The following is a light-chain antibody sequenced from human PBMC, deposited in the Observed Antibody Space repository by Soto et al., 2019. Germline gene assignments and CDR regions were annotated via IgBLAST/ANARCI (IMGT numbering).Light chain of an antibody. J-gene: IGKJ4*01. CDR1: QSITRY. CDR3: QHSYSVPRT. V-gene: IGKV1-39*01. CDR2: ATS. Sequence: DFQMTQSPSSLSASVGARVNITCRASQSITRYLNWYQQKPGKAPNLLIYATSNLQTGVPLRFSSSGFGTDFTLTINNLQPEDFATYYCQHSYSVPRTFGGGTKVEI.